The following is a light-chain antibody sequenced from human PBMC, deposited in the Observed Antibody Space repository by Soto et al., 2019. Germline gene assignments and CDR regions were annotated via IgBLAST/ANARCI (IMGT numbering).Light chain of an antibody. V-gene: IGKV1-13*02. J-gene: IGKJ3*01. Sequence: AIQLTQSPSSLSASVGDRVTITCRASHDISSALAWYQQKPGKAPNLLIYDASSLESGVPSRFSGSGSGTDFTLTISSLQPEDFATYFCQQFNSDLFTFGPGTKVDAK. CDR3: QQFNSDLFT. CDR1: HDISSA. CDR2: DAS.